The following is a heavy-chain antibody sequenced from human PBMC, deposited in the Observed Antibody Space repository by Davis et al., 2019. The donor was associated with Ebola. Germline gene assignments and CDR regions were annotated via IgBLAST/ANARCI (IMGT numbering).Heavy chain of an antibody. V-gene: IGHV4-59*01. CDR3: AGGWYYYDSSGYFGMDV. Sequence: MPGGSLRLSCTVSGGSISSYYWSWIRQPPGKGLEWIGYIYYSGSTNYNPSLKSRVTISVDTSKNQFSLKLSSVTAADTAVYYCAGGWYYYDSSGYFGMDVWGQGTTVTVSS. CDR2: IYYSGST. D-gene: IGHD3-22*01. J-gene: IGHJ6*02. CDR1: GGSISSYY.